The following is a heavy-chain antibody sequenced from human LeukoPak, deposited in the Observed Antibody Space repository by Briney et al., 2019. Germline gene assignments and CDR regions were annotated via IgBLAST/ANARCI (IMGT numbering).Heavy chain of an antibody. V-gene: IGHV4-4*02. J-gene: IGHJ6*03. CDR3: ARLRSTESYYYYMDV. D-gene: IGHD2-8*02. Sequence: SGTLSLTCAVSGGSISSSNWWSWVRQPPGRGLEWIGEIYHSGSTNYNPSLKSRVTISVDKSKNQFSLKLSSVTAADTAVYYCARLRSTESYYYYMDVWGKGTTVTVSS. CDR1: GGSISSSNW. CDR2: IYHSGST.